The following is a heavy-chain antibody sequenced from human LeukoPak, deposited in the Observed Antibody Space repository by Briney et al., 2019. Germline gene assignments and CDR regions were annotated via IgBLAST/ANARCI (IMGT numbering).Heavy chain of an antibody. CDR2: ISYDGSNK. CDR1: GFTFSSYA. CDR3: AKDNEVGYYYDGSGLIDY. Sequence: GGSLRLSCAASGFTFSSYAMHWVRQAPGKGLEWVAVISYDGSNKYYADSVKGRFTISRDNSKNSLYLQMNSLRTEDTALYYCAKDNEVGYYYDGSGLIDYWGQGTLVTVSS. V-gene: IGHV3-30-3*01. J-gene: IGHJ4*02. D-gene: IGHD3-22*01.